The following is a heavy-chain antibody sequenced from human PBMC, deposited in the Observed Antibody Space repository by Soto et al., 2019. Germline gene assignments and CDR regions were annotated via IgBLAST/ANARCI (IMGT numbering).Heavy chain of an antibody. D-gene: IGHD6-13*01. J-gene: IGHJ4*02. CDR3: ARSAPAAAGRYYFDY. CDR2: ISYDGSNK. CDR1: GFTFSSYA. Sequence: QVQLVESGGGVVQPGRSLRLSCAASGFTFSSYAMHWVRQAPGKGLEWVAVISYDGSNKYYADSVKGRFTISRDNSKNTLNLQMNSLRAEDTAVYYCARSAPAAAGRYYFDYWGQGTLVTVSS. V-gene: IGHV3-30-3*01.